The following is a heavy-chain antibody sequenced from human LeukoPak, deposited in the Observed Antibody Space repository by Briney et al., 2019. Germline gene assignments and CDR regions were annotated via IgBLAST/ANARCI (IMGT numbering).Heavy chain of an antibody. CDR2: INPNSGVT. Sequence: ASVKGSCAASGYTPTGYYMHWVRQAPGHGLVWMGWINPNSGVTKYAQRVQGRVTMTRDTSTSTAYLDLSSLRSDDTAVYYCATAVLYVGNDFDYWGQGTLVTVSS. V-gene: IGHV1-2*02. D-gene: IGHD2-8*01. CDR1: GYTPTGYY. CDR3: ATAVLYVGNDFDY. J-gene: IGHJ4*02.